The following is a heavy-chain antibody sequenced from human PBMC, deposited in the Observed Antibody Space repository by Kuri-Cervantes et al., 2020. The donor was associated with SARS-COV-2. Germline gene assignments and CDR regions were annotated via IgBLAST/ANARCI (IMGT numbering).Heavy chain of an antibody. Sequence: ESLKISCTVSGGSISSSSYYWGWIRQPPGKGLEWIGSIYYSGSTYYNPSLKSRVTISVDTSKNQFSLKLSSVTAADTAVYYCARGGNIAAAGTFYYYYMDVWGKGTTVTVSS. D-gene: IGHD6-13*01. CDR2: IYYSGST. J-gene: IGHJ6*03. CDR3: ARGGNIAAAGTFYYYYMDV. CDR1: GGSISSSSYY. V-gene: IGHV4-39*01.